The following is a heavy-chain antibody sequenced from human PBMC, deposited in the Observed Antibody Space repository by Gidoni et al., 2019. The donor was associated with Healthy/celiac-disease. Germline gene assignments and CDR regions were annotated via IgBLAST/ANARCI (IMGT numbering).Heavy chain of an antibody. CDR3: ARYSRDHKRSAFDI. D-gene: IGHD6-13*01. V-gene: IGHV4-39*01. J-gene: IGHJ3*02. CDR1: GGSISSSSYY. CDR2: IYYSGST. Sequence: QLQLQESGPGLVKPSETLSLTCTVSGGSISSSSYYWGWIRQPPGKGLEWIGCIYYSGSTYYNPSLKSRVTISVDTSKNQFSLKLSSVTAADTAVYYCARYSRDHKRSAFDIWGQGTMVTVSS.